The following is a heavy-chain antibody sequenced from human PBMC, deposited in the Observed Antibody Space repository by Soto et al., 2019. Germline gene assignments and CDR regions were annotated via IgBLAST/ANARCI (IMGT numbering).Heavy chain of an antibody. V-gene: IGHV1-18*01. CDR3: ARDSAYYYDSSAAGNFQH. J-gene: IGHJ1*01. D-gene: IGHD3-22*01. CDR1: GYTFTSYG. Sequence: ASVKVSCKASGYTFTSYGITWVRQAPGQGLEWMGWINAYNGNTNYGQKLQGRVSMTTDTSTSTAYMELRSLRSDDTAMYYCARDSAYYYDSSAAGNFQHWGQGTLVTV. CDR2: INAYNGNT.